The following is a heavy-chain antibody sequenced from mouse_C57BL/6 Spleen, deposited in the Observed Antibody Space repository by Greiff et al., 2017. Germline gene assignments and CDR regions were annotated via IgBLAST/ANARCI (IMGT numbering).Heavy chain of an antibody. CDR3: ARDSDYYGISQCFDY. D-gene: IGHD1-1*01. J-gene: IGHJ2*01. Sequence: EVKLQESGPVLVKPGASVKMSCKASGYTFTDYYMNWVKQSPGKSLEWIGVINPYNGGTSYNQKFKGKATLTVDKSSSTAYMELNSLTSEDSAVYYWARDSDYYGISQCFDYWGQGTTRTVSS. CDR2: INPYNGGT. V-gene: IGHV1-19*01. CDR1: GYTFTDYY.